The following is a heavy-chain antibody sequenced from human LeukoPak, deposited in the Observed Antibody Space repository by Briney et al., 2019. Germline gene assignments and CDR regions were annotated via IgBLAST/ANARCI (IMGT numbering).Heavy chain of an antibody. CDR1: GGSISSSSCY. V-gene: IGHV4-39*01. CDR3: VRHSHHGCNFPDGFDI. D-gene: IGHD4-23*01. J-gene: IGHJ3*02. CDR2: FYHSVST. Sequence: PSETLSLTCTVSGGSISSSSCYWGWVRQPPGMVVEWIVGFYHSVSTYDIPSLKSRLTISVDTSKNQFSLKHSSVTAADTAVYYCVRHSHHGCNFPDGFDIWGQGTMVTVSS.